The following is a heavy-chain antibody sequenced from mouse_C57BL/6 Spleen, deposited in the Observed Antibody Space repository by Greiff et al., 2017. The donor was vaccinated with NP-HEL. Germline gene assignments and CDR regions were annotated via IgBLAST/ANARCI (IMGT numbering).Heavy chain of an antibody. D-gene: IGHD1-1*01. V-gene: IGHV3-6*01. Sequence: VQLQQSGPGLVKPSQSLSLTCSVTGYSITSGYYWNWIRQFPGNKLEWMGYISYDGSNNYNPSLKNRISITRDTSKNQFFLKLNSVTTEDTATYYCARTDGSSYYWGQGTTLTVSS. CDR2: ISYDGSN. CDR1: GYSITSGYY. CDR3: ARTDGSSYY. J-gene: IGHJ2*01.